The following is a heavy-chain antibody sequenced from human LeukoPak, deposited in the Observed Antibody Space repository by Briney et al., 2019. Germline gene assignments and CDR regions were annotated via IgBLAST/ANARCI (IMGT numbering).Heavy chain of an antibody. D-gene: IGHD5-18*01. CDR3: ARERYSYNYGYPFDY. V-gene: IGHV3-33*01. J-gene: IGHJ4*02. Sequence: GGSLRLSCAASGLTFSSYGMHWVRQAPGKGLEWVAVIWYDGSKKYEADSVKGRFTISRDNSKNTLYLQMNSLRAEDTALYYSARERYSYNYGYPFDYWGQGTLVTVSS. CDR2: IWYDGSKK. CDR1: GLTFSSYG.